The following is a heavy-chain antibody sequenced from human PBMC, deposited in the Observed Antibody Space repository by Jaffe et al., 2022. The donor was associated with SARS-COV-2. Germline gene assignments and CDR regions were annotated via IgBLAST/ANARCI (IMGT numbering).Heavy chain of an antibody. CDR3: ARERPERDIGLYSSGWTGWFDP. D-gene: IGHD6-19*01. V-gene: IGHV1-69*08. Sequence: QVQLVQSGAEVKKPGSSVKVSCKASGGTFSSYTISWVRQAPGQGLEWMGRIIPILGIANYAQKFQGRVTITADKSTSTAYMELSSLRSEDTAVYYCARERPERDIGLYSSGWTGWFDPWGQGTLVTVSS. CDR1: GGTFSSYT. J-gene: IGHJ5*02. CDR2: IIPILGIA.